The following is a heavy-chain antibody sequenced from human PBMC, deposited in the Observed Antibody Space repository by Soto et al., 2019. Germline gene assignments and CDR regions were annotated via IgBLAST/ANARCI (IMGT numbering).Heavy chain of an antibody. CDR2: IIPIFGTA. D-gene: IGHD6-13*01. CDR1: GGTFSSYA. Sequence: GPSVKVSCKASGGTFSSYAISWVRQAPGQGLEWMGGIIPIFGTANYAQKFQGRVTITADESTSTAYMELSSLRSEDTAVYYCASELSIAAAGPRDWFDPWGQGTLVTVSS. J-gene: IGHJ5*02. CDR3: ASELSIAAAGPRDWFDP. V-gene: IGHV1-69*13.